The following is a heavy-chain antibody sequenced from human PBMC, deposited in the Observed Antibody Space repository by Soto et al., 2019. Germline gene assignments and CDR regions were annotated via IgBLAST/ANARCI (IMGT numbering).Heavy chain of an antibody. CDR2: IYYSGST. CDR3: ARATPAEMAPIGGHDAIDI. CDR1: GGSISSGGYY. Sequence: PSETLSLTCTVSGGSISSGGYYWSWIRQHPGKGLEWIGYIYYSGSTYYNPSLKSRVTISVDTSKNQFSLKLSSVTAADTAVYYCARATPAEMAPIGGHDAIDIWGQGTMVTVSS. J-gene: IGHJ3*02. V-gene: IGHV4-31*03. D-gene: IGHD3-16*01.